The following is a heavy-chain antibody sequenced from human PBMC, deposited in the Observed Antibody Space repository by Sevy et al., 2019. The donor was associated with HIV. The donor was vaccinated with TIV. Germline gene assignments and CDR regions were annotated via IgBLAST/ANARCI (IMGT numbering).Heavy chain of an antibody. J-gene: IGHJ6*03. Sequence: SETLSLTCAVYGGSFSGYYWSWIRQPPGKGLEWIGEINHSGSTNYNPSLKSRVTISVDTSKNQFALKLSSVTAADTAVYYCARGGGGCSSTGCYADYYYYMDVWGKGTTVTVSS. CDR3: ARGGGGCSSTGCYADYYYYMDV. CDR1: GGSFSGYY. CDR2: INHSGST. D-gene: IGHD2-2*01. V-gene: IGHV4-34*01.